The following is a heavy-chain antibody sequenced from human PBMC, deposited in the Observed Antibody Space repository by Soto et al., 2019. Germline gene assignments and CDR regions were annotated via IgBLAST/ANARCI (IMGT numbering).Heavy chain of an antibody. CDR1: GYTFTSYY. V-gene: IGHV1-46*03. J-gene: IGHJ4*02. D-gene: IGHD3-10*01. CDR2: INPSGGST. Sequence: QVQLVQSGAEVKKPGASVKVSCKASGYTFTSYYMHWVRQAPGQGLEWMGIINPSGGSTSYAQKFQGRVTMTRDPYTSTVYMELSSLRSEDAAVYYWARGLKYYYGSGSYYKEYYFDYWGQGTLVTVSS. CDR3: ARGLKYYYGSGSYYKEYYFDY.